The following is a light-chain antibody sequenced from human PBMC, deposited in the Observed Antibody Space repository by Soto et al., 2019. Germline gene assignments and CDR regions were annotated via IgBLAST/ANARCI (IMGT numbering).Light chain of an antibody. V-gene: IGKV3-11*01. CDR2: DAS. J-gene: IGKJ5*01. CDR1: QSVNYY. CDR3: QQRNNWPPIT. Sequence: EIVLAQSPACLSLSPGGRATMACRSSQSVNYYLTWYQQQPGQAPRLLIYDASNRATGIPARFSGSGSATDFTLTTSSLEPEDFAFYYCQQRNNWPPITFGQGTRLEIK.